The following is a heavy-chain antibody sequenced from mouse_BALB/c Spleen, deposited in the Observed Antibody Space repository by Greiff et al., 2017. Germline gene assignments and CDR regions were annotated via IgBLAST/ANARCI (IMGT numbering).Heavy chain of an antibody. CDR1: GYSITSDYA. J-gene: IGHJ2*01. CDR2: ISYSGST. V-gene: IGHV3-2*02. Sequence: EVKLMESGPGLVKPSQSLSLTCTVTGYSITSDYAWNWIRQFPGNKLEWMGYISYSGSTSYNPSLKSRISITRDTSKNQFFLQLNSVTTEDTATYYCARAGRLPYYFDYWGQGTTLTVSS. CDR3: ARAGRLPYYFDY. D-gene: IGHD1-2*01.